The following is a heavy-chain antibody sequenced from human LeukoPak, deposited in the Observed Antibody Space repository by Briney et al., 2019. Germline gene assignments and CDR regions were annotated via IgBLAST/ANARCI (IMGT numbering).Heavy chain of an antibody. CDR3: ASSYCSSTSCYHFDY. J-gene: IGHJ4*02. Sequence: PSETLSLTCTVSGGSISSYYWSWIRQPPGKGLEWIGYIYYSGSTNYNPSLKSRVTISVDTSKNQFSLKLSSVTAADTAVYYCASSYCSSTSCYHFDYWGQGTLVTVSS. D-gene: IGHD2-2*01. CDR1: GGSISSYY. CDR2: IYYSGST. V-gene: IGHV4-59*01.